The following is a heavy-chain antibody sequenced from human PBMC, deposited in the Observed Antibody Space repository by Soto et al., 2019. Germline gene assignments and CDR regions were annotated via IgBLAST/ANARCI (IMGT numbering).Heavy chain of an antibody. D-gene: IGHD5-12*01. CDR2: IYSGGST. Sequence: GGSLRLSCSASGAIVSSTYMSWVRQAPGKGLEWVSLIYSGGSTYYADSVKGRFTISRDNSKNILYLQMNSLRAEDTAVYYCARDGSDDGFTYWGQGTLVTVSS. CDR1: GAIVSSTY. J-gene: IGHJ4*02. V-gene: IGHV3-53*01. CDR3: ARDGSDDGFTY.